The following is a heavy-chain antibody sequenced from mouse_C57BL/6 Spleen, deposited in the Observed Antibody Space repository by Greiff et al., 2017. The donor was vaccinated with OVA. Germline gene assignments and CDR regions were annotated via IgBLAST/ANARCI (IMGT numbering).Heavy chain of an antibody. CDR3: AREGELAAWFAY. CDR2: IYPGSGNT. Sequence: VQLVESGAELVRPGASVKLSCKASGYTFTDYYINWVKQRPGQGLEWIARIYPGSGNTYYNEKFKGKATLTAEKSSSTAYMQLSSLTSEDSAVYFCAREGELAAWFAYWGQGTLVTVSA. V-gene: IGHV1-76*01. J-gene: IGHJ3*01. D-gene: IGHD4-1*01. CDR1: GYTFTDYY.